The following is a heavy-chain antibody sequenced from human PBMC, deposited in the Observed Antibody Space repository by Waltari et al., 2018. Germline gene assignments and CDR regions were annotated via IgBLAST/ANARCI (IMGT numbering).Heavy chain of an antibody. V-gene: IGHV3-30*01. CDR3: ARAQYSYYYDSSGYSDAFDI. D-gene: IGHD3-22*01. Sequence: QVQLVESGGGVVQPGRSLRLSCAASGFTFSSYAMHWVRQAPGKGLEWVAVISYDGRNKYYADSVRGRFTSARDNAKNTRDLQMNSLRAENTAVYYCARAQYSYYYDSSGYSDAFDIWGQGTMFTGSS. CDR1: GFTFSSYA. CDR2: ISYDGRNK. J-gene: IGHJ3*02.